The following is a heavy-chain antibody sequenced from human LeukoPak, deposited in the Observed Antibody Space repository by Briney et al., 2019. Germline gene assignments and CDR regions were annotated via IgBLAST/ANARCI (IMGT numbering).Heavy chain of an antibody. V-gene: IGHV1-18*04. CDR3: ATYYSGSGSFTTQFDH. J-gene: IGHJ4*02. CDR2: INTHKGNT. Sequence: ASVKVSCKTSSSTFSTYGITWVRQAPGQGLEWMGWINTHKGNTYYAREFQDRVSMTKDASTTTAYMELRSLRSDDTAIYYCATYYSGSGSFTTQFDHWGQGTLVTVSS. CDR1: SSTFSTYG. D-gene: IGHD3-10*01.